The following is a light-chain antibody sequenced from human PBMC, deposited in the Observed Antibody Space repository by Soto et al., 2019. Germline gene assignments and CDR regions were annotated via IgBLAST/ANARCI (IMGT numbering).Light chain of an antibody. CDR2: KAS. CDR3: QHYNSYSEA. V-gene: IGKV1-5*03. Sequence: DIQMTQSPSTLSASVGDRVTITCRASQSITGWLAWFQQKPGKAPKLLIYKASTLKSGVPSRFSGSGSGTEFTLTIRSLQPDDFATYYCQHYNSYSEAFGQGTKVDIK. J-gene: IGKJ1*01. CDR1: QSITGW.